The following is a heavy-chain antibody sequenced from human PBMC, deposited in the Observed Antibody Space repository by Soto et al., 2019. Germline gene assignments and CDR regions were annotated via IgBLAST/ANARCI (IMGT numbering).Heavy chain of an antibody. CDR2: IYSGGST. J-gene: IGHJ2*01. D-gene: IGHD4-17*01. Sequence: EVQLVESGGGLIQPGESLRLSCVVSGFTVSSNYMSWVRQAPGKGLECVSLIYSGGSTHYADSVKGRFTISRDDSKNTVYLQMNSLRVDDTAVYYCARRTDYWYFDLWGRGTLVTVSS. CDR1: GFTVSSNY. CDR3: ARRTDYWYFDL. V-gene: IGHV3-53*01.